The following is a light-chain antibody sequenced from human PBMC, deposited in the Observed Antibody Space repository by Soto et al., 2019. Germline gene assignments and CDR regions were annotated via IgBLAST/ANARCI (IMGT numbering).Light chain of an antibody. CDR3: QQGSTTPIT. CDR1: QSISSY. CDR2: AAS. Sequence: IQMTQSPSSLSASVGDRVTITCRASQSISSYLNWYQQKPGKAPKLLIYAASSLQSGVPSRFSGSGSGTDFTLTISSLQPEDFATYYCQQGSTTPITFGPGTRLEI. V-gene: IGKV1-39*01. J-gene: IGKJ5*01.